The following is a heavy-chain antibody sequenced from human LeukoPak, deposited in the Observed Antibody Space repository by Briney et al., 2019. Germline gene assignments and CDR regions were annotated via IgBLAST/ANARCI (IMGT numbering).Heavy chain of an antibody. V-gene: IGHV1-18*01. Sequence: ASVKVSCKASGYTFTSYGISWVRQAPGQGLEWMGWISAYNGNTNYAQKFQGRVTITADESTSTAYMELSSLRSEDTAVYYCAKDSSITMIVVVITLDYWGQGTLVTVSS. CDR3: AKDSSITMIVVVITLDY. D-gene: IGHD3-22*01. J-gene: IGHJ4*02. CDR1: GYTFTSYG. CDR2: ISAYNGNT.